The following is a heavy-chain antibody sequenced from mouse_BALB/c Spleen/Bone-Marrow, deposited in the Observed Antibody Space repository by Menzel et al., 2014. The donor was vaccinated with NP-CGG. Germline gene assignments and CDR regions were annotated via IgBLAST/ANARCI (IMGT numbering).Heavy chain of an antibody. CDR2: INPASSTI. Sequence: EVKVVESGGGLMQPGGSLKLSCAASGFDFSRYWMTWVRQAPGKGLEWIGEINPASSTINYTPSLKDKFIISRDNAKKTLYLQMSKVRSEDTTLYYCAKNYYYGYVAYWGQGTLVTVSA. CDR3: AKNYYYGYVAY. D-gene: IGHD1-2*01. J-gene: IGHJ3*01. V-gene: IGHV4-1*02. CDR1: GFDFSRYW.